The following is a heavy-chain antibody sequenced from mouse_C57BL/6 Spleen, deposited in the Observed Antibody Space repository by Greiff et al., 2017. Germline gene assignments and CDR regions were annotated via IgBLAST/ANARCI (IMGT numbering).Heavy chain of an antibody. Sequence: VQLQQSGPGLVKPSQSLSLTCSVTGYSITSGYYWNWIRQFPGNKLEWMGYISYDGSNNYNPSLKNRISITRDTSKNQFFLKLNSVTTEDTATYYCARDGPDGYYDYWGQGTTLTVSS. V-gene: IGHV3-6*01. CDR1: GYSITSGYY. D-gene: IGHD2-3*01. J-gene: IGHJ2*01. CDR3: ARDGPDGYYDY. CDR2: ISYDGSN.